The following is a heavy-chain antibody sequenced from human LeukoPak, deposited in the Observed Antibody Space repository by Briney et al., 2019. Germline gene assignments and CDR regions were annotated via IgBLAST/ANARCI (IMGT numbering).Heavy chain of an antibody. Sequence: GGSLRLSCIASGFTFDDYAMHWVRQAPGKGLEWVSGISWNSGSIGYADSVKGRFTISRDNSKNSLYLQMNSLRTEDTALYYCAKGYYYDSSGYSNRGGAFDIWGQGTMVTVSS. J-gene: IGHJ3*02. V-gene: IGHV3-9*01. D-gene: IGHD3-22*01. CDR1: GFTFDDYA. CDR3: AKGYYYDSSGYSNRGGAFDI. CDR2: ISWNSGSI.